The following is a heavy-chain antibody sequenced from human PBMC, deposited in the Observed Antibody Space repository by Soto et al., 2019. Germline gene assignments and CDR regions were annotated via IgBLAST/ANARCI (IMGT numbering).Heavy chain of an antibody. V-gene: IGHV3-30-3*01. J-gene: IGHJ6*02. Sequence: PGGSLRLSCAASGFTFSSYAMHWVRQAPGKGLEWVAVISYDGSNKYYADSVKGRFTISRDNSKNTLYLQMNSLRAEDTAVYYCARGNWNTDSYYYYGMDVWGQGTTVTVSS. CDR3: ARGNWNTDSYYYYGMDV. CDR2: ISYDGSNK. D-gene: IGHD1-1*01. CDR1: GFTFSSYA.